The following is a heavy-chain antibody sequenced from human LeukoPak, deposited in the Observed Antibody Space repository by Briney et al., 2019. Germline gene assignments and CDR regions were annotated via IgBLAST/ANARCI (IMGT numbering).Heavy chain of an antibody. CDR1: GFTFSDYW. J-gene: IGHJ4*02. Sequence: GRSLRLSCAASGFTFSDYWIHWVRQAPGKGLVWVSRINTDGSITNYADSVKGRFSISRDNAKNTLYLQMSSLRAEDTAVYYCARDRGPRTGFMVREAYDYWGQGTLVTVSS. V-gene: IGHV3-74*01. D-gene: IGHD3-10*01. CDR2: INTDGSIT. CDR3: ARDRGPRTGFMVREAYDY.